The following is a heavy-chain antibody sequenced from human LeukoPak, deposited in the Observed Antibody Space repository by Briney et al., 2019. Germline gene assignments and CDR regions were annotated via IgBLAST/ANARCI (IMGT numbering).Heavy chain of an antibody. CDR3: ARLGSIAAAGTPDY. CDR1: GXTFSDYY. CDR2: ISSSSDYR. V-gene: IGHV3-11*06. Sequence: GGSLRLSCAASGXTFSDYYMSWIRQAPGKGLEWVSYISSSSDYRTYAASVKGRFTISRDNAKNSLYLHMNSLRGEDTAVYYCARLGSIAAAGTPDYWGQGTLVTVSS. J-gene: IGHJ4*02. D-gene: IGHD6-13*01.